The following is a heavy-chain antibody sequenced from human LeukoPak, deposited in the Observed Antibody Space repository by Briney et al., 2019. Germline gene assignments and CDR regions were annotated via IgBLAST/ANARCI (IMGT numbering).Heavy chain of an antibody. CDR1: GFTFSTYS. Sequence: GGSLRLSCAASGFTFSTYSMNWARQAPGKGLEWVSYISSTSSTIYYADSVKGRFTISRDNAMKSLHLQMNSLRAEDTAVYYCARHALYDSSSYYFDYWGQGTLVTVSS. CDR2: ISSTSSTI. V-gene: IGHV3-48*04. CDR3: ARHALYDSSSYYFDY. J-gene: IGHJ4*02. D-gene: IGHD3-22*01.